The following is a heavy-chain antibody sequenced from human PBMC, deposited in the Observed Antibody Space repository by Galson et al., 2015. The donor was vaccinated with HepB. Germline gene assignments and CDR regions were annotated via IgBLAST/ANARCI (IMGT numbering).Heavy chain of an antibody. D-gene: IGHD6-19*01. Sequence: SLRLSCAASGFTFSRYAMHWVRQAPGKGLEWVAVISYDGSNKYYADSVKGRFTISRDNSKNTLYLQMNSLRAEDTAVYYCARGASSGWYGIDYWGQGTLVTVSS. CDR3: ARGASSGWYGIDY. CDR1: GFTFSRYA. J-gene: IGHJ4*02. CDR2: ISYDGSNK. V-gene: IGHV3-30-3*01.